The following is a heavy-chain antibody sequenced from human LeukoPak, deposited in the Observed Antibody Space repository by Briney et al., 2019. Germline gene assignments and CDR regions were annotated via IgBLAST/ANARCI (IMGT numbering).Heavy chain of an antibody. J-gene: IGHJ4*02. CDR2: LSSSGST. Sequence: SETLSLTCTVSGGSISGSTYYWGCIRQAPGKGLEWIGSLSSSGSTYYNPSLKSRVTTSVDTSKKQFSLKLSSVTAADTAVYYCVLGYSSASSDFWGQGTLVTVSS. V-gene: IGHV4-39*01. CDR3: VLGYSSASSDF. D-gene: IGHD6-19*01. CDR1: GGSISGSTYY.